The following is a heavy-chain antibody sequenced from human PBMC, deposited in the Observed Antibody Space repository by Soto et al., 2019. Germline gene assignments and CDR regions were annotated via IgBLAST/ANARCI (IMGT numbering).Heavy chain of an antibody. Sequence: GGSLRLSCAASGFYFSGYWMHWVRQVPGKGPEWVSRINTDGSNTLYADSVKGRFTISRDNTKSTLYLHVSSLRAEDTAVYYCVRAAARGDSWGQGTLVTVSS. J-gene: IGHJ1*01. D-gene: IGHD3-16*01. V-gene: IGHV3-74*01. CDR3: VRAAARGDS. CDR2: INTDGSNT. CDR1: GFYFSGYW.